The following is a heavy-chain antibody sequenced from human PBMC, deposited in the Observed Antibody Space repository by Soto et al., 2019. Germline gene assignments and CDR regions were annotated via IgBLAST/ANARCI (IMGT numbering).Heavy chain of an antibody. CDR2: INPNSGGT. CDR3: ARGDILTGLGYYYGMDV. D-gene: IGHD3-9*01. Sequence: QVQLVQSGAEVKKPGASVKVSCKASGYTFTGYYMHWVRQAPGQGLEWMGWINPNSGGTNYAQKFQAWVTMTRYTSISTAYMELSRLRSDDTAVYYCARGDILTGLGYYYGMDVWGQGTTVTVSS. V-gene: IGHV1-2*04. CDR1: GYTFTGYY. J-gene: IGHJ6*02.